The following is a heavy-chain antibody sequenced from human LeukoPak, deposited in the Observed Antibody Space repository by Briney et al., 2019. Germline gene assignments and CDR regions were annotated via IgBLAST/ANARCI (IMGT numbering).Heavy chain of an antibody. Sequence: PGGSLRLSCVGSGFTFINYEMNWVRQAPGKGLEWVSYIRSGGDPKYYADSVKGRVTISRDNAKNSLYLQMNSLRAEDTALYYCAREDYNDAFDIWGQGTMVTVPS. V-gene: IGHV3-48*03. CDR3: AREDYNDAFDI. CDR1: GFTFINYE. J-gene: IGHJ3*02. D-gene: IGHD3-16*01. CDR2: IRSGGDPK.